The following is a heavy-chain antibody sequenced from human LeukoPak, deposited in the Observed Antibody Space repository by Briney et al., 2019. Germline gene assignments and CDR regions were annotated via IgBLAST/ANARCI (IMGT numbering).Heavy chain of an antibody. J-gene: IGHJ4*02. D-gene: IGHD3-22*01. V-gene: IGHV3-7*01. CDR1: GFTFSSYW. CDR3: ARDGSGYYDSSGYYTDY. CDR2: IKQDGSEK. Sequence: GGSLRLSCAASGFTFSSYWMSWVRQAPGKGLEWVANIKQDGSEKYYVDSVKGRFTISRDNAKNSLYLQMNSLRAEDTAVYYCARDGSGYYDSSGYYTDYWGQGTLVTVSS.